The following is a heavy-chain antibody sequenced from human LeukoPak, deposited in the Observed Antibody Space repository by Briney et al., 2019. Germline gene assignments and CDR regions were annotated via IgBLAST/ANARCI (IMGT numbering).Heavy chain of an antibody. V-gene: IGHV3-48*01. CDR2: IESYSRII. Sequence: QPGGSLRLSCEASGFTFNTYSMNWVRQAPGKGLPWVSYIESYSRIIHYADSVKGRFTISRDDAKNSLFLQMNSLRAEDTAIYYCARQGPNGDLDFWGQGTLVTVSS. CDR1: GFTFNTYS. D-gene: IGHD4-17*01. CDR3: ARQGPNGDLDF. J-gene: IGHJ4*02.